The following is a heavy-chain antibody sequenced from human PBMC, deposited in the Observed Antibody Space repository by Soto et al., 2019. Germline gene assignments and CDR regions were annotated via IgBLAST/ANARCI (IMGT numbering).Heavy chain of an antibody. CDR1: GYTFTGYY. Sequence: QVQLVQSGAEVKKPGASVKVSCKASGYTFTGYYMHWVRQAPGQGLEWMGWINPNSGGTNYAQKFQGWVTMTRGTALSTGYMGLSRLGFDDTAVYYCARDPTGSSLGGDAFDIWGQGTMVTVSS. CDR3: ARDPTGSSLGGDAFDI. D-gene: IGHD3-16*01. J-gene: IGHJ3*02. CDR2: INPNSGGT. V-gene: IGHV1-2*04.